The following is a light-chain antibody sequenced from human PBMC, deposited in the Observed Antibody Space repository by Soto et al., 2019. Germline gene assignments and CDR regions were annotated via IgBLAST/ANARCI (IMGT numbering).Light chain of an antibody. CDR2: TSG. CDR1: QRITTY. Sequence: IHMTQSPSSLSASVGDRITFTCRASQRITTYVNWYQLKPGEAPKLLISTSGTLQRGVPSRFSGSGSGTDFTLTITRLQPADFATYFCQQTYSTPYTFGQGTKLEIK. CDR3: QQTYSTPYT. V-gene: IGKV1-39*01. J-gene: IGKJ2*01.